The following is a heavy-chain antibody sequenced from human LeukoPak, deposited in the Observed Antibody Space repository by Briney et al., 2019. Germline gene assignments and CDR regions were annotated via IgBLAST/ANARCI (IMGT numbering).Heavy chain of an antibody. V-gene: IGHV4-59*01. CDR1: GGSISSYY. CDR3: ARDGVDYGDAFDI. J-gene: IGHJ3*02. D-gene: IGHD4-17*01. Sequence: SETLSLTCTVSGGSISSYYWSWVRQPPGKGLEWIGYIYYSGSTNYNPSLKSRVTISVATSKNQFSLKLSSVTAADTAVYYWARDGVDYGDAFDIWGQGTMVTVSS. CDR2: IYYSGST.